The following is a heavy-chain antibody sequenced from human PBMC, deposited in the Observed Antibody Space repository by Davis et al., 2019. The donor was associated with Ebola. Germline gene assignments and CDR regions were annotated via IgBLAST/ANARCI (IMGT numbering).Heavy chain of an antibody. CDR2: ISGSGGSR. D-gene: IGHD3-22*01. CDR1: GFTFSSFA. Sequence: GESLKISCAASGFTFSSFAMSWVRQAPGKGLEWVSAISGSGGSRYHADSVKGRFTISRHNSKNTLYLQINSLRAEDTAVYYCARGYYDSTGNRYFDFWGRGTLVTVSS. V-gene: IGHV3-23*01. J-gene: IGHJ2*01. CDR3: ARGYYDSTGNRYFDF.